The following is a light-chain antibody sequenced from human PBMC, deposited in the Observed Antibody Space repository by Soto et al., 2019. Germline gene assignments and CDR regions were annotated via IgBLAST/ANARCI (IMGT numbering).Light chain of an antibody. CDR2: DAS. V-gene: IGKV3-11*01. CDR1: QSVSSY. J-gene: IGKJ5*01. Sequence: EIVLTQSPATLSLSPGERATLSCRASQSVSSYLAWYQQKPGQAPRLLIYDASNRATGILARFSGSGSVTDFTPTISSLEPEDFAVYYCQQRSNWPPSITFGQGTRLEI. CDR3: QQRSNWPPSIT.